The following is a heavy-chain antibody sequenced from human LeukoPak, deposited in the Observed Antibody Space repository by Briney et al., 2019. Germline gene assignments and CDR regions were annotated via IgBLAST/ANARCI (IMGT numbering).Heavy chain of an antibody. Sequence: GGSLRLSCVVSGFTFSTYGMHWVRQAPGKGLEWVAFISYNGRNEYYADSVKGRFTISRDNSRNTLYLQMNSLRVEDTAVYYCAKADGTAPDPYYFDYWGQGTLVTVSS. CDR2: ISYNGRNE. V-gene: IGHV3-30*18. CDR1: GFTFSTYG. J-gene: IGHJ4*02. CDR3: AKADGTAPDPYYFDY.